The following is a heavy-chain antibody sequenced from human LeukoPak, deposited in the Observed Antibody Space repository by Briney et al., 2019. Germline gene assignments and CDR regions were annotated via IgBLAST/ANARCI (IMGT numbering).Heavy chain of an antibody. CDR1: GGSFSGYY. V-gene: IGHV4-34*01. D-gene: IGHD2-2*01. CDR2: INHSGST. J-gene: IGHJ6*02. CDR3: ARGGSCSSTSCYRHYYYGMDV. Sequence: SETLSLTCAFYGGSFSGYYWSWIRQPPEKGLEGIGEINHSGSTNYNPSLTSRVTISVDTSKNQFSLKLSSVTAADTAVYYCARGGSCSSTSCYRHYYYGMDVWGQGTTVTVSS.